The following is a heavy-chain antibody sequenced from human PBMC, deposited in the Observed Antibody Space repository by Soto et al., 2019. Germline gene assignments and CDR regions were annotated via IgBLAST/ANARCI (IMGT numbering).Heavy chain of an antibody. Sequence: SETLSLTCTVSGGSISSYYWSWIRQPPGKGLEWIGYIYYSGSTNYNPSLKSRVTISVDTSKNQFSLKLSSVTAADTAVYYCARGNDHEHSSSLHFGYWGQGTLVTVSS. D-gene: IGHD6-13*01. CDR3: ARGNDHEHSSSLHFGY. V-gene: IGHV4-59*01. CDR2: IYYSGST. CDR1: GGSISSYY. J-gene: IGHJ4*02.